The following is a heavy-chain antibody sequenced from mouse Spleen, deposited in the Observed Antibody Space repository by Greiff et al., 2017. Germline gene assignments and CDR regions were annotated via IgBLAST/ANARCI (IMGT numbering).Heavy chain of an antibody. V-gene: IGHV5-9-3*01. CDR1: GFTLSSYA. Sequence: DVQLVESGGGLVKPGGSLKLSCAASGFTLSSYAMSWVRQTPEKRLEWVATISCGGSYTYYPDSVKGRFTISRDNAKNTLYLQMSSLRSEDTAMYYCARSHPGDDYDAMDYWGQGTSVTVSS. D-gene: IGHD4-1*01. J-gene: IGHJ4*01. CDR3: ARSHPGDDYDAMDY. CDR2: ISCGGSYT.